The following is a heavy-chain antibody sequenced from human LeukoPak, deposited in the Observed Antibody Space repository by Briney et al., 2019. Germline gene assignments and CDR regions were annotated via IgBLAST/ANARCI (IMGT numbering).Heavy chain of an antibody. CDR2: IWYDGSNK. V-gene: IGHV3-33*08. D-gene: IGHD3-10*01. CDR1: GFTFSNYA. Sequence: GGSLRLSCAASGFTFSNYAMNWVRQAPGKGLEWVAVIWYDGSNKYYADSVKGRFTISRDNSKNTLYLQMNSLRAEDTAVYYCARGPHYYGSGSYYVRSPLVDYFDYWGQGTLVTVSS. J-gene: IGHJ4*02. CDR3: ARGPHYYGSGSYYVRSPLVDYFDY.